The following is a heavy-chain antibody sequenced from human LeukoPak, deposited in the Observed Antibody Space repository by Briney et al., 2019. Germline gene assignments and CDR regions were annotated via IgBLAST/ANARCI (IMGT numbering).Heavy chain of an antibody. Sequence: GGSLRLSCAASGFTFSSYAMSWVRQAPGKGLGWVSAISGSGGSTYYADSVKGRFTISRDNSKNTLYLQMDSLRAEDTAVYYCAKMGIAVAGTTGFDYWGQGTLVTVSS. CDR2: ISGSGGST. CDR3: AKMGIAVAGTTGFDY. D-gene: IGHD6-19*01. J-gene: IGHJ4*02. V-gene: IGHV3-23*01. CDR1: GFTFSSYA.